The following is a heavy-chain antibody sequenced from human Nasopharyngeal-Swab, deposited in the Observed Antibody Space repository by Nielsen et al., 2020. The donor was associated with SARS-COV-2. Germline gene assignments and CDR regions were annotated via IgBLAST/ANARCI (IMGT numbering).Heavy chain of an antibody. CDR3: ATDLPVRRSEWELLQAPYYYYGMDV. D-gene: IGHD1-26*01. CDR2: FDPEDGET. Sequence: ASVKVSCKVSGYTLTELSMHWVRQAPGKGLEWMGGFDPEDGETIYAQKFQGRVTMTEDTSTDPAYMELSSLRSEDTAVYYCATDLPVRRSEWELLQAPYYYYGMDVWGQGTTVTVSS. CDR1: GYTLTELS. J-gene: IGHJ6*02. V-gene: IGHV1-24*01.